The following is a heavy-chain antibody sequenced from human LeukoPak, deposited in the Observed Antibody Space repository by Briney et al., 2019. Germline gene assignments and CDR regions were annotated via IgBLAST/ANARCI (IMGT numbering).Heavy chain of an antibody. V-gene: IGHV3-30*02. Sequence: GGSLRLSCAASGFTFSSYGMHWVRQAPGKGLEWVAFIRYDGSNKYYADSVKGRFTISRDNSKNTLYLQMNSLRAEDTAVYYCTSEPGYCSSTSCRKNYYYYYMDVWGKGTTVTVSS. CDR2: IRYDGSNK. CDR1: GFTFSSYG. CDR3: TSEPGYCSSTSCRKNYYYYYMDV. J-gene: IGHJ6*03. D-gene: IGHD2-2*01.